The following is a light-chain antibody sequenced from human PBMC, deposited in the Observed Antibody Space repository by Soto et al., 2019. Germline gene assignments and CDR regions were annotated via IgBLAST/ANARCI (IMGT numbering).Light chain of an antibody. J-gene: IGKJ2*01. CDR1: QSVNSNY. CDR3: QQYGRT. V-gene: IGKV3-20*01. Sequence: DIVLTQSPGTLSLSPGDRATLSCRSSQSVNSNYLAWYQQKPGQAPRLLIFGASTRATGIPDRFRGSGPGTDFTLTINRLEPEDFAVYYCQQYGRTFGQGTKVDIK. CDR2: GAS.